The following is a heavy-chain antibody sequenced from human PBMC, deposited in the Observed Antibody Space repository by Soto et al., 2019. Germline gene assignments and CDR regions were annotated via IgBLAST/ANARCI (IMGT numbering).Heavy chain of an antibody. CDR1: GFTVSSNY. V-gene: IGHV3-66*01. J-gene: IGHJ3*02. D-gene: IGHD5-12*01. Sequence: GGSLRLSCAASGFTVSSNYMSWVRQAPGKGLEWVSVIYSGGSTYYADSVKGRFTVSRDNSKNTLYLQMNSLRAEDTAVYYCARCGAPDYFDILGQGTMVNVS. CDR3: ARCGAPDYFDI. CDR2: IYSGGST.